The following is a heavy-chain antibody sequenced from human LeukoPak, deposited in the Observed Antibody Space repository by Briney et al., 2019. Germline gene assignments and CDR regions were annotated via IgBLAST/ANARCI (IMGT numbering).Heavy chain of an antibody. CDR3: ARDVRRSDSGYAMFDY. D-gene: IGHD5-12*01. V-gene: IGHV1-3*01. CDR1: GYTFTNYA. CDR2: INADNGNT. J-gene: IGHJ4*02. Sequence: ASVKVSCKTSGYTFTNYALHWVRQAPGQRVQWMGWINADNGNTKYSQEFQGRVTITRDTFASTTYMELSSLTSEDTAVYYCARDVRRSDSGYAMFDYWGQGTLVTASS.